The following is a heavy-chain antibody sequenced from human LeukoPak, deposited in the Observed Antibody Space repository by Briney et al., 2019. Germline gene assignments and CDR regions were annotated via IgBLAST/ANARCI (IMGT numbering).Heavy chain of an antibody. D-gene: IGHD3-3*01. CDR3: ARSRITIFGVITRGAFDI. V-gene: IGHV3-20*04. CDR2: INWNGDRI. J-gene: IGHJ3*02. CDR1: GFTFDGYG. Sequence: GGSLRLSCAASGFTFDGYGMNWVRQAPGKGLEWVSGINWNGDRIGYADSVKGRFTISRDNAKNSLYLQMNSLRAEDTALYYCARSRITIFGVITRGAFDIWGQGTMVTVSS.